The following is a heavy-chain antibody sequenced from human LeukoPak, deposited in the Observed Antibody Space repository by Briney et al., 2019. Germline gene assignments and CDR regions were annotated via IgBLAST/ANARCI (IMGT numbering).Heavy chain of an antibody. D-gene: IGHD3-22*01. CDR2: ISAHNGNT. J-gene: IGHJ4*02. CDR1: GYTFTSYG. V-gene: IGHV1-18*01. Sequence: ASVKVSCKASGYTFTSYGISWVRQAPGQGLEWMGWISAHNGNTNYAQKLQGRVTMTTDTSTSTAYMELRSLRSDDTAVYYCARARRSDSSGYQYYFDYWGQGTLVTVSS. CDR3: ARARRSDSSGYQYYFDY.